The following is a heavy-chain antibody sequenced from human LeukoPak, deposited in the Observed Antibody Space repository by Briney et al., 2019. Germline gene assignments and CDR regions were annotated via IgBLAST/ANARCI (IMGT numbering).Heavy chain of an antibody. D-gene: IGHD1-26*01. CDR3: AKDPEWELQFWFDP. J-gene: IGHJ5*02. V-gene: IGHV3-23*01. CDR1: GFTFNIYA. Sequence: GGSLRLSCAASGFTFNIYAMSWVRQAPGKGLEWVSTIRGSDGYTYYADSVKGRFTISRDNSKNTLYLQMNSLRAEDTAVYYCAKDPEWELQFWFDPWGQGTLVTVSS. CDR2: IRGSDGYT.